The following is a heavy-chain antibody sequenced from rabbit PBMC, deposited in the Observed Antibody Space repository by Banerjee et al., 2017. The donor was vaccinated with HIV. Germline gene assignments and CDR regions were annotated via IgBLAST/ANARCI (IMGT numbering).Heavy chain of an antibody. CDR3: ARRADYAGGGWATYFGL. CDR1: GFTLSSYW. J-gene: IGHJ4*01. V-gene: IGHV1S40*01. Sequence: QSLEESGGDLVKPEGSLTLTCKASGFTLSSYWMWWVRQAPGKGLEWIACIGAGSSGTTYYASWAKGRFTISKTSSTTVTLQMTSLTAADTATYFCARRADYAGGGWATYFGLWGPGTLVTVS. CDR2: IGAGSSGTT. D-gene: IGHD4-2*01.